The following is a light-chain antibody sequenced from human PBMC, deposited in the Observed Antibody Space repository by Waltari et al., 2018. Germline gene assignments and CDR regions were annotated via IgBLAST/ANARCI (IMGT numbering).Light chain of an antibody. CDR1: SSDVGRYNY. J-gene: IGLJ2*01. CDR2: EVS. V-gene: IGLV2-8*01. Sequence: QSALTQPPSASGSPGQSVTISCTGPSSDVGRYNYVSWYQQHPGKAPKLMIYEVSQRPSGVPARLSGSKSGNTASLTVSGLQAEDEADYYCSSYAGSNNVVFGGGTKLTVL. CDR3: SSYAGSNNVV.